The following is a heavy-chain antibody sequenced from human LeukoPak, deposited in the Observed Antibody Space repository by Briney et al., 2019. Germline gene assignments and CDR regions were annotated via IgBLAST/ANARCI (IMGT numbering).Heavy chain of an antibody. CDR2: IYYSGST. J-gene: IGHJ4*02. D-gene: IGHD5-24*01. Sequence: PSETLSLTCTVSGGSISSYYRSWIRQPPGKGLEWIGYIYYSGSTNYNPSLKSRVTISVDTSKNQFSLKLSSVTAADTAVYYCARGAEMATSPVGTFDYWGQGTLVTASS. CDR3: ARGAEMATSPVGTFDY. CDR1: GGSISSYY. V-gene: IGHV4-59*01.